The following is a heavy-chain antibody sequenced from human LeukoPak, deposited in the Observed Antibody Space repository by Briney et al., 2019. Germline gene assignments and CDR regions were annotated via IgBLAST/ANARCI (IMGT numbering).Heavy chain of an antibody. CDR3: AKDPSIVGATGS. J-gene: IGHJ4*02. Sequence: PGGSLRLSCAASGFTFSSYGMHWVRQAPGKGLEWVAFIRYDGSNKYYADSVKGRFTISRGNSKNTLYLQMNSLRAEDTAVYYCAKDPSIVGATGSWGQGTLVTVSS. CDR1: GFTFSSYG. V-gene: IGHV3-30*02. CDR2: IRYDGSNK. D-gene: IGHD1-26*01.